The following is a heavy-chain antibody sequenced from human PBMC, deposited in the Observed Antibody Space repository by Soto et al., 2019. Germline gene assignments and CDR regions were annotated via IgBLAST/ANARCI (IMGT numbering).Heavy chain of an antibody. CDR3: ARENADYARGPYGMDV. Sequence: ASVKVSCKASGYTFTGYYMHWVRQAPGQGLEWMGWINPNSGGTNYAQKFQGWVTMTRDTSISTAYMELSRLRSDDTAVYYCARENADYARGPYGMDVWGQGXTVTVYS. V-gene: IGHV1-2*04. CDR1: GYTFTGYY. J-gene: IGHJ6*02. CDR2: INPNSGGT. D-gene: IGHD4-17*01.